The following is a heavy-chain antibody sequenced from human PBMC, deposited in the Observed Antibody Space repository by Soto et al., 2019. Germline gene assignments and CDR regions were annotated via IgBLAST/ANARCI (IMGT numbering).Heavy chain of an antibody. CDR1: GFTFSSYG. CDR2: ISYDGSNK. J-gene: IGHJ6*04. Sequence: GGSLTLSCAAYGFTFSSYGMHWVRQAPGKGLEWVAVISYDGSNKYYADSVKGRFTISRDNSKNTLYLQMNSLRAEDTAVYYCAKDSSSSSGLYLNAYYNNEIMDVWCTGTTVT. D-gene: IGHD6-19*01. CDR3: AKDSSSSSGLYLNAYYNNEIMDV. V-gene: IGHV3-30*18.